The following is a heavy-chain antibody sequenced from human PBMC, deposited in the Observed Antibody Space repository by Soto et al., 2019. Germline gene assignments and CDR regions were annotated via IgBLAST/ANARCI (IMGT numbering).Heavy chain of an antibody. Sequence: PGGSLRLSCAASGFSFSSYGMHWVRQAPGKGLEWVAVIWYDGSNKYYADSVKGRFTISRDNSKNTLYLLMNSLRAEDTAVYYCARDGSGDRHAFDSWGQGTMVTVSS. CDR2: IWYDGSNK. D-gene: IGHD3-10*01. J-gene: IGHJ3*02. CDR3: ARDGSGDRHAFDS. CDR1: GFSFSSYG. V-gene: IGHV3-33*01.